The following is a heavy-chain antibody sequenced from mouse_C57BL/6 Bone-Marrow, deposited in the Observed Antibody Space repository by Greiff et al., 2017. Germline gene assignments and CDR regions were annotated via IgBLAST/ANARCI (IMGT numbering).Heavy chain of an antibody. D-gene: IGHD3-2*02. Sequence: QVQLQQPGAELVKPGASVKMSCKASGYTFTSYWITWVKQRPGQGLEWIGDIYPGSGSTNYTEKFKSKATLTVDTSSSTAYMQLSSLTSEDSAVYYCTHSSGPLAMDYWGQGTSVTVSS. V-gene: IGHV1-55*01. CDR1: GYTFTSYW. J-gene: IGHJ4*01. CDR2: IYPGSGST. CDR3: THSSGPLAMDY.